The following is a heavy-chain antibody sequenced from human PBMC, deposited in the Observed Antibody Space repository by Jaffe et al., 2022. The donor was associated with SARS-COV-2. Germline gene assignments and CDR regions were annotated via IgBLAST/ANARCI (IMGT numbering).Heavy chain of an antibody. CDR2: STWNSGTI. CDR3: AKDIGRYDHYFARVGGAFDM. V-gene: IGHV3-9*01. Sequence: EVQLVEFGGGLVQPGRSLRLSCATSGFTFEDFAMHWVRQAPGKGLEWVSGSTWNSGTIGYADSVKGRFTTSRDNAKNSLYLQMNNLRDDDTALYYCAKDIGRYDHYFARVGGAFDMWGQGTMVTVSS. CDR1: GFTFEDFA. J-gene: IGHJ3*02. D-gene: IGHD3-16*01.